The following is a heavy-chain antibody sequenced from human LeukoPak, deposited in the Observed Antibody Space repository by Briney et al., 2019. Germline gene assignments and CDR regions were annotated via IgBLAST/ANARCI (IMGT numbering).Heavy chain of an antibody. Sequence: HPGGSLRLSCAASGFTFGSYSMSWVRQAPGKGLEWVSYLSSGSSTIYYTDSVKGRFTISRDNAKNSLYLQMNSLRAEDTAVYYCARVLGGWQGYFDYWGRGTPVTVSS. CDR1: GFTFGSYS. J-gene: IGHJ4*02. D-gene: IGHD6-19*01. V-gene: IGHV3-48*04. CDR3: ARVLGGWQGYFDY. CDR2: LSSGSSTI.